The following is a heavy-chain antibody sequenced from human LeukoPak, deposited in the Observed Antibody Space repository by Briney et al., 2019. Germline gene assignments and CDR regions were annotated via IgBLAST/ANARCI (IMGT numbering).Heavy chain of an antibody. D-gene: IGHD4-17*01. J-gene: IGHJ4*02. V-gene: IGHV4-38-2*02. CDR3: ARVNDHGDNRFDF. CDR2: IYHSGNT. CDR1: GYSLSSGYY. Sequence: PSETLSLTCTVSGYSLSSGYYWGWIRQPPGKGLEWIGNIYHSGNTYYNPSLKSRVTISVDTSENQFSLKLNTVTAADTAVYYCARVNDHGDNRFDFWGQGTLVTVSS.